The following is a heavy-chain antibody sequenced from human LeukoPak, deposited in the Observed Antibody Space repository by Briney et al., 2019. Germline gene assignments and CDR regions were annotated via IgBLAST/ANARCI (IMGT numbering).Heavy chain of an antibody. CDR1: GGSISSYY. V-gene: IGHV4-59*01. CDR3: ARTVSPDIVVVSAAIGAFDI. J-gene: IGHJ3*02. Sequence: SETLSLTCTVSGGSISSYYWSWIRQPPGKGLEWIGYIYYSGSANYNPSLKSRVTISVDTSENQFSLKLSSVTAADTAVYYCARTVSPDIVVVSAAIGAFDIWGQGTMVTVSS. CDR2: IYYSGSA. D-gene: IGHD2-2*01.